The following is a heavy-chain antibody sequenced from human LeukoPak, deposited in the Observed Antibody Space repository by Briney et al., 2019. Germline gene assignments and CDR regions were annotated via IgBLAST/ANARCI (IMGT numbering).Heavy chain of an antibody. CDR1: GGSFSGYY. Sequence: SETLSLTCAVYGGSFSGYYWSWIRQAPGKGLEWIGEINHSGSTNYNPSLKSRVTISVDTSKNQFSLKVRSVTAADTAVYYCARRWRPPPYDYVRAPLGSYFDYWGQGALVTVSS. CDR2: INHSGST. V-gene: IGHV4-34*01. J-gene: IGHJ4*02. D-gene: IGHD3-16*01. CDR3: ARRWRPPPYDYVRAPLGSYFDY.